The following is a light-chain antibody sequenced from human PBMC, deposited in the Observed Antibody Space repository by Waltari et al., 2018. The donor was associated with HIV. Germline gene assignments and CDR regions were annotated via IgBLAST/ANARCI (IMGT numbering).Light chain of an antibody. V-gene: IGLV1-44*01. Sequence: QSVLTQPPSASGTPGQRVTISCSGSSSNIGSNTVNLYQQLPETSPKLLIYSTNQRPSGVPDRFSGSKSGTSASLAISGLQSEDEADYYCAVWGDSLNGPVFGGGTKLTVL. CDR1: SSNIGSNT. CDR3: AVWGDSLNGPV. J-gene: IGLJ2*01. CDR2: STN.